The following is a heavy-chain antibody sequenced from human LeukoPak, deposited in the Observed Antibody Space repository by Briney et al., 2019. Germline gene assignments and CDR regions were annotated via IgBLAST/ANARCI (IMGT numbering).Heavy chain of an antibody. Sequence: GGSLRLSCAASGFTVSSNYMSWVRQAPGKGLEWVSVIYSGGSTYYADSVKGRFTISRDNSKNTLYLQMNSLRAEDTAVYYCARDRGYRYGYDYYYYGMDVWGKGTTVTVSS. CDR1: GFTVSSNY. J-gene: IGHJ6*04. CDR2: IYSGGST. V-gene: IGHV3-53*01. D-gene: IGHD5-18*01. CDR3: ARDRGYRYGYDYYYYGMDV.